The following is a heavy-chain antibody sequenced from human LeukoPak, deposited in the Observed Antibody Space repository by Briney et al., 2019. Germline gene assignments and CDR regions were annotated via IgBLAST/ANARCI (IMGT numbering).Heavy chain of an antibody. CDR1: GGSISSYY. V-gene: IGHV4-59*12. D-gene: IGHD3-9*01. J-gene: IGHJ4*02. CDR3: AGLRYFDWTPDYYFDY. Sequence: SETLSLTCTVSGGSISSYYWSWIRQPPGKGLEWIGYIYYSGSTNYNPSLKSRVTISVDTSKNQFSLKLSSVTAADTAVYYCAGLRYFDWTPDYYFDYWGQGTLVTVSS. CDR2: IYYSGST.